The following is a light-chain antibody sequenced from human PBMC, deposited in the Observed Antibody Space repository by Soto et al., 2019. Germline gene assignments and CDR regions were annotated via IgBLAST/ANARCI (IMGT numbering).Light chain of an antibody. V-gene: IGKV3-20*01. J-gene: IGKJ5*01. CDR3: QQYDNSPIT. CDR2: GAS. Sequence: EIVMTQSPATLSVSPGERATLSCRASQSVSGSYLAWYQQKRGQAPRLLIYGASSRATGIPDRFSGTGSETDFTPTISRLEPEDFAVYYCQQYDNSPITFGQGTRLEI. CDR1: QSVSGSY.